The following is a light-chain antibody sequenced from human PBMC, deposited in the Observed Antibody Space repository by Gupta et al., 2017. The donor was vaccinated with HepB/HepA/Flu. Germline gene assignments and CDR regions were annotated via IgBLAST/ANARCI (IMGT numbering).Light chain of an antibody. Sequence: QSALTQPASVSGSPGQSITISCTGTTTDIGTYNYVSWYVQHPGRAPKLLIHSVSNRPSGVSHRFSGSRSGNTASLTISDLRAEDEADYYCRSYVPSAHVVFGGGTKLTVL. CDR3: RSYVPSAHVV. CDR2: SVS. J-gene: IGLJ2*01. CDR1: TTDIGTYNY. V-gene: IGLV2-14*01.